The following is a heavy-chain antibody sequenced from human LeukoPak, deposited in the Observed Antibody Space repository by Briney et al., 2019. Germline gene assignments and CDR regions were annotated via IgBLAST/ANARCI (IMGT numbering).Heavy chain of an antibody. V-gene: IGHV4-39*01. CDR3: ARNLVMGRGVMILKKPCWFDP. J-gene: IGHJ5*02. D-gene: IGHD3-10*01. CDR2: IHYSGST. CDR1: GGSISSSSYY. Sequence: TSETLSLTCTVSGGSISSSSYYWGWIRQPPGKGLEWIGSIHYSGSTDYNSTLKSRVTISVDTSKNQFSLKLSSVTAADTAVYYCARNLVMGRGVMILKKPCWFDPWGQGTLVTVSS.